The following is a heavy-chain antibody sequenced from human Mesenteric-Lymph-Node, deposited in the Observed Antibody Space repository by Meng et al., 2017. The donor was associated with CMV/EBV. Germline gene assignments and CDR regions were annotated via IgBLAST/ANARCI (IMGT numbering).Heavy chain of an antibody. CDR1: GGSFSGDY. CDR2: INHSGST. V-gene: IGHV4-34*01. D-gene: IGHD4-23*01. Sequence: QVQLRRWVAGMLKPSETLSLTCPVYGGSFSGDYWSWIRQPPGKGLEWIGEINHSGSTNYNPSLKSRVTISVDTSKNQFSLKLSSVTAADTAVYYCARHQRWLKSEGGFNYWGQGTLVTVSS. CDR3: ARHQRWLKSEGGFNY. J-gene: IGHJ4*02.